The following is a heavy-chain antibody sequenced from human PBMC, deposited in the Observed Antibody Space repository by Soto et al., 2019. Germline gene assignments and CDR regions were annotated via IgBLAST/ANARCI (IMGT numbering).Heavy chain of an antibody. CDR1: GFTFTSST. V-gene: IGHV1-58*01. D-gene: IGHD3-22*01. J-gene: IGHJ4*02. Sequence: QMQLVQSGPEVKKPGTSVKVSCKASGFTFTSSTVQWVRQARGQRLEWIGWIVVGSGNTIYAQKFQERVTITRDMSTSTAYMELSSLRSEDTAVYYCAAGDYYDSSGYSSDYLGQGTLVTVSS. CDR2: IVVGSGNT. CDR3: AAGDYYDSSGYSSDY.